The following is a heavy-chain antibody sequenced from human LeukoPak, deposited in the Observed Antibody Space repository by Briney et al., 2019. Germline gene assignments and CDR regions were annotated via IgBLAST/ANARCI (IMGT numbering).Heavy chain of an antibody. CDR3: ARARYSDF. CDR1: GFTFSNYW. CDR2: IKEDGSEK. V-gene: IGHV3-7*01. Sequence: GGSLRLSCVASGFTFSNYWMTWVRQAPGKGLEWVANIKEDGSEKNYADSVRGRFTISRDNAKNSLYLQMNSLRGEDTAVYYCARARYSDFWGQGTLVTVSS. J-gene: IGHJ4*02.